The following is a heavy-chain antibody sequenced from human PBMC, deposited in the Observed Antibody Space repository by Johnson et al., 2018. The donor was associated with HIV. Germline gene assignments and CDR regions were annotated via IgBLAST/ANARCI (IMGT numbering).Heavy chain of an antibody. CDR3: AKSLFSISWPYYDFDM. CDR2: ISYDGSNK. CDR1: GFTFSNYG. V-gene: IGHV3-30*18. J-gene: IGHJ3*02. D-gene: IGHD2/OR15-2a*01. Sequence: QMHLVESGGGVVQPGRSLRLSCAASGFTFSNYGMHWVRQGPGQGLEWVAVISYDGSNKYYAAFVKGRFTISSDNSKNTLYLQMNSMRAEDTVVYYCAKSLFSISWPYYDFDMWCQRTMVTVS.